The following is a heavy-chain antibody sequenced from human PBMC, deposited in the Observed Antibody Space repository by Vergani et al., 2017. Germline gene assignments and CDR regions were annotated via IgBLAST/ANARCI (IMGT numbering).Heavy chain of an antibody. J-gene: IGHJ6*02. Sequence: QVQLVESGGGVVQPGRSLRLSCAASGFTFSSYAMHWVRQAPGKGLEWVAVISYDGSNKYYADSVKGRFTLSRDNSKNTLYLQMNSLRAEDTAVYDCARGGLGRGYSGYWGDYYYYGMDVWGQGTTVTVSS. CDR1: GFTFSSYA. CDR2: ISYDGSNK. D-gene: IGHD5-12*01. V-gene: IGHV3-30-3*01. CDR3: ARGGLGRGYSGYWGDYYYYGMDV.